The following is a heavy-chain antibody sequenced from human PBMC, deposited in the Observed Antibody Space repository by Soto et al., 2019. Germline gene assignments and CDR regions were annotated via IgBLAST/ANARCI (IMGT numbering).Heavy chain of an antibody. Sequence: PGESLKISCKGSGYIFTSYWIAWVRQMPGKGLEWMGIISPFDSDTRYSPSFQGQVTISADKSITTAYLQWRSLKASDTAMYYCARHEGAYDILTGRVYYYYGMDVWGQGTTVTVSS. D-gene: IGHD3-9*01. CDR3: ARHEGAYDILTGRVYYYYGMDV. CDR2: ISPFDSDT. J-gene: IGHJ6*02. CDR1: GYIFTSYW. V-gene: IGHV5-51*01.